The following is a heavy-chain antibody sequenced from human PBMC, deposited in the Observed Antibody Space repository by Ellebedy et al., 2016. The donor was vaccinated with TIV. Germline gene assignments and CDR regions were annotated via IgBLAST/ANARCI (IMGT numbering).Heavy chain of an antibody. Sequence: ASVKVSCXASGFTFTNYYMHWVRQAPGQGLEWMGWMNPSSGKTGYAQKFKGRVTMTSNTSTSTAYLDLTSLRSEDTAVYYCARGDSTLGSTWYNWFNPWGQGTLVTVSS. CDR3: ARGDSTLGSTWYNWFNP. D-gene: IGHD6-13*01. V-gene: IGHV1-8*02. CDR2: MNPSSGKT. CDR1: GFTFTNYY. J-gene: IGHJ5*02.